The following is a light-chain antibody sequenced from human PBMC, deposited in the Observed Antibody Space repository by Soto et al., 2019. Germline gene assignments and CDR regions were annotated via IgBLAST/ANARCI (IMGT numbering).Light chain of an antibody. Sequence: DIQMTQCPSSLSACIVDRVTITCLASQSISVCLNCYRQKPGKAPKLLMYAASTLESGVPARFSGSGSGTHFTLTISSLQPEDSATYYCQQCYATPLTFGGGTKVDIK. V-gene: IGKV1-39*01. J-gene: IGKJ4*01. CDR1: QSISVC. CDR2: AAS. CDR3: QQCYATPLT.